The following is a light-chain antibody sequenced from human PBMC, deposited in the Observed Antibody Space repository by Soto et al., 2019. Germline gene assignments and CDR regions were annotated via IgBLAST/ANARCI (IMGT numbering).Light chain of an antibody. V-gene: IGLV2-23*01. CDR1: SSDVGSYNL. Sequence: QSALTQPASVSGSPGQSITISCTGTSSDVGSYNLVSWYQQHPGKAPKLMIYEGSKRPSGVSNRFSGSKSGNTASLTISGLQAEDEADYYCCSYAGSSTFVFRTRTKVTVL. J-gene: IGLJ1*01. CDR2: EGS. CDR3: CSYAGSSTFV.